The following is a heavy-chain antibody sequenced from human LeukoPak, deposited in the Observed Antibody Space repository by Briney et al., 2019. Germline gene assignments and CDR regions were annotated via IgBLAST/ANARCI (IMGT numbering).Heavy chain of an antibody. CDR3: ARGRIAVADYYFDY. D-gene: IGHD6-19*01. Sequence: SETLSLTCTVSGGSISSYYWSWIRQPPGKGLEWIGYIYYSGSTNYNPSLKSRVTISVDTSKNQFSLKLSSVTAADTAVYYCARGRIAVADYYFDYWGQGTLVTVSS. CDR2: IYYSGST. CDR1: GGSISSYY. J-gene: IGHJ4*02. V-gene: IGHV4-59*01.